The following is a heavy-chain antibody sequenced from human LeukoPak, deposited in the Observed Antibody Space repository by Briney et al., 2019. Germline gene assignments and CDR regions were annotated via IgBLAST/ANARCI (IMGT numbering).Heavy chain of an antibody. CDR3: AKVGARVYCGGDCYSDY. CDR2: ISGSGGST. CDR1: GFTFSSYA. J-gene: IGHJ4*02. V-gene: IGHV3-23*01. D-gene: IGHD2-21*02. Sequence: GGSLRLSCAASGFTFSSYAMSWVRQAPGKGLEWVSAISGSGGSTYYADSVKGRFTISRDNSKNTLYLQMSSLRAEDTAVYYCAKVGARVYCGGDCYSDYWGQGTLVTVSS.